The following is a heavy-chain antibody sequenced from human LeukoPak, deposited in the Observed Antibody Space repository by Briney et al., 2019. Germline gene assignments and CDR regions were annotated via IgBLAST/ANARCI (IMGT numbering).Heavy chain of an antibody. CDR1: GYSISSGHY. CDR3: ARAKNPYYYYYYMDF. J-gene: IGHJ6*03. Sequence: SETLSLTCAVSGYSISSGHYWVWIRRPPGKGLEYIGNIYHSGSSHYNPSLKSRVTISVDTANNHFSLKLSSVTAADTAVYYCARAKNPYYYYYYMDFWGRGTTVTVSS. CDR2: IYHSGSS. V-gene: IGHV4-38-2*01.